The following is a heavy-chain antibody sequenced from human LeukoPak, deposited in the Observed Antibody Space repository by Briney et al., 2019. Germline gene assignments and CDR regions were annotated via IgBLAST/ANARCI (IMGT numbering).Heavy chain of an antibody. CDR3: VRYTDSSYPD. V-gene: IGHV3-64D*06. CDR2: ISSDGGGT. D-gene: IGHD1-14*01. Sequence: GGSLRLSCSASGFIFTPYAIHWVRQAPGKGLEYVSAISSDGGGTYYTDSVKGRFTISRDNSKSTLYLQMSSLRPEDTAVYYCVRYTDSSYPDWGQGTLVTVSS. J-gene: IGHJ4*02. CDR1: GFIFTPYA.